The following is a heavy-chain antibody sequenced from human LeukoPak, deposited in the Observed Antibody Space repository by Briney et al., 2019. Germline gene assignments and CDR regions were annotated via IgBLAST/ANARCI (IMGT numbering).Heavy chain of an antibody. CDR3: ARLIGGATAPTYWYYYYMDV. V-gene: IGHV5-51*01. J-gene: IGHJ6*03. Sequence: GESLKISCKGSGYSFTNYWIGWVRQMPGKGLEWMGIIYPGDSGTTYSPSFQGQVTISADKSISTAYLQWSSLKASDTAMYYCARLIGGATAPTYWYYYYMDVWGKGTTVTVSS. CDR2: IYPGDSGT. CDR1: GYSFTNYW. D-gene: IGHD1-26*01.